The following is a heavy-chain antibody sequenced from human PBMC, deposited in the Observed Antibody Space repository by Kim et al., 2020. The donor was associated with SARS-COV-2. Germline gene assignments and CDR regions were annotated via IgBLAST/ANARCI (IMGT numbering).Heavy chain of an antibody. CDR1: GFTFSSYA. Sequence: GGSLRLSCAASGFTFSSYAMHWVRQAPGKGLEWVAVISYDGSNKYYADSVKGRFTISRDNSKNTLYLQMNSLRAEDTAVYYCARDEDYWGQGTLVTVSS. CDR2: ISYDGSNK. CDR3: ARDEDY. V-gene: IGHV3-30-3*01. J-gene: IGHJ4*02.